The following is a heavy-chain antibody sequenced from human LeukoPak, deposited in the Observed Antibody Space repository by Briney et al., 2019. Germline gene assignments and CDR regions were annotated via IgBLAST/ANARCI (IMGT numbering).Heavy chain of an antibody. CDR1: GGSISSRPYY. CDR2: ISYSGTT. J-gene: IGHJ6*03. D-gene: IGHD6-6*01. V-gene: IGHV4-39*07. Sequence: SETLSLTCTVSGGSISSRPYYWGWVRQSPGKGLEWIGTISYSGTTYYNPSLKSRVTISLGTSKNQFSLKLSSVTAADTAIYYCARDFSSSSSVYYYYYMDVWGKGTTVTVSS. CDR3: ARDFSSSSSVYYYYYMDV.